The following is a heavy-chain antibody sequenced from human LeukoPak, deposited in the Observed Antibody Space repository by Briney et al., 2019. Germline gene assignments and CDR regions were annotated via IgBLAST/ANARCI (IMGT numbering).Heavy chain of an antibody. D-gene: IGHD5-24*01. CDR1: GFTFSSHA. CDR2: ISGSGGST. V-gene: IGHV3-23*01. CDR3: AKASSREEDFDY. Sequence: PGGSLRLSCAASGFTFSSHAMSWVRQAPGKGLEWVSAISGSGGSTYYADSVKGRFTISRDNSKNTLYLQMNSLRAEDTAVYYCAKASSREEDFDYWGQGTLVTVSS. J-gene: IGHJ4*02.